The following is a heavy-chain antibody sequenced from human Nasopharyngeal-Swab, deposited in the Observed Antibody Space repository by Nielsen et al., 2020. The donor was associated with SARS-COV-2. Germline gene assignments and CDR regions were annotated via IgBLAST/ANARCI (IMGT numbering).Heavy chain of an antibody. D-gene: IGHD1-26*01. CDR3: ARTLGGGSYYYYYTDL. Sequence: GGSLRFSCAPSGFTFTTYAMNWVRQAPGKGLEWISYISSSSDIIYYADSVRGRFTVSRDNAKTSLYLQMNSLTDEDTAVYYCARTLGGGSYYYYYTDLWGRGTLVTVSS. CDR2: ISSSSDII. CDR1: GFTFTTYA. J-gene: IGHJ2*01. V-gene: IGHV3-48*02.